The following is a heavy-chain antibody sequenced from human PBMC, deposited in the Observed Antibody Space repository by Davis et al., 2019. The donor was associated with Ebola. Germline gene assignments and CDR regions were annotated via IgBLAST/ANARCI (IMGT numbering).Heavy chain of an antibody. CDR1: GFTFSSYA. J-gene: IGHJ6*02. D-gene: IGHD2-2*01. CDR2: ISYDGSNK. Sequence: GGSLRLSCAASGFTFSSYAMHWVRQAPGKGLEWVAVISYDGSNKYYADSVKGRFTISRDNAKNTLYLQMNSLRAEDTAVYYCARGEYCSSTSCRTSYYYYGMDVWGQGTTVTVSS. CDR3: ARGEYCSSTSCRTSYYYYGMDV. V-gene: IGHV3-30-3*01.